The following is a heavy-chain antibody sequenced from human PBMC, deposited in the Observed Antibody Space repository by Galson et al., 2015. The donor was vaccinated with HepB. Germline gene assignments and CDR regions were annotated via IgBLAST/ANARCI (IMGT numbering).Heavy chain of an antibody. V-gene: IGHV4-34*01. CDR1: GGSFSGYY. CDR3: ASVYCGGDCYSGGGSYDY. CDR2: INHSGST. Sequence: LSLTCAVYGGSFSGYYWSWIRQPPGKGLEWIGEINHSGSTNYNPSLKSRVTISVDTSKNQFSLKLSSVTAADTAVYYCASVYCGGDCYSGGGSYDYWGQGTLVTVSS. D-gene: IGHD2-21*01. J-gene: IGHJ4*02.